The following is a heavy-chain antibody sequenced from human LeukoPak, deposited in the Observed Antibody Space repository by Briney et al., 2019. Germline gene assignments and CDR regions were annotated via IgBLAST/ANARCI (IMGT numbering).Heavy chain of an antibody. CDR3: ARTGLIAVAGLHDY. Sequence: ASAKVSCKASGYTFTSYGISWVRQAPGQGLEWMGWISAYNGNTNYAQKLQGRVTMTTDTSTSTAYMELRSLRSDDTAVYYCARTGLIAVAGLHDYWGQGTLVTVSS. D-gene: IGHD6-19*01. CDR1: GYTFTSYG. V-gene: IGHV1-18*01. CDR2: ISAYNGNT. J-gene: IGHJ4*02.